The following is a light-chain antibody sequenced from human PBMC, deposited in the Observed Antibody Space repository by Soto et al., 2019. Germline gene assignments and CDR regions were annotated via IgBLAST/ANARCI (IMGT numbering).Light chain of an antibody. V-gene: IGLV2-14*01. J-gene: IGLJ1*01. CDR2: EVN. Sequence: QSVLTQPASVSGSPRQSITLSCTGASSDVGSYTYVSWYQQHPGKAPKLMIYEVNNRPSGVSNRFSGSKSGNTASLTISGLQAEDEADYYCSSYTSSSTLYVFGTGTKLTVL. CDR3: SSYTSSSTLYV. CDR1: SSDVGSYTY.